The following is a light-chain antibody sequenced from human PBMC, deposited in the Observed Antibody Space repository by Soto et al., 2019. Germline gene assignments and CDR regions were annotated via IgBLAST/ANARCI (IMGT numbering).Light chain of an antibody. J-gene: IGLJ3*02. Sequence: QSVLTQPPSVSAAPGQKVTISCSGSTSNIGNSYVSWYQQPPGTAPKLLIYDNNKRPSGIPDRFSGSKSGTSATLGITGLQTGDEADYYCGTWDSSLSVWVFGGGTQLTVL. CDR1: TSNIGNSY. CDR2: DNN. V-gene: IGLV1-51*01. CDR3: GTWDSSLSVWV.